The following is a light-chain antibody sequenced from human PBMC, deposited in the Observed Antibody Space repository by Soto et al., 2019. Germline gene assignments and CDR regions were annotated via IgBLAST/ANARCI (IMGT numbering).Light chain of an antibody. CDR2: EDN. Sequence: NFMLTQPHSVSESPGKTVTISGTGSSGSIASNYVQWYQQRPGSAPTTVIYEDNQRPSGVPDRFSGSIDSSSNSASLTISGLKTEDEADYYCQSYESSRVVFGGGTMLTVL. CDR1: SGSIASNY. CDR3: QSYESSRVV. J-gene: IGLJ2*01. V-gene: IGLV6-57*02.